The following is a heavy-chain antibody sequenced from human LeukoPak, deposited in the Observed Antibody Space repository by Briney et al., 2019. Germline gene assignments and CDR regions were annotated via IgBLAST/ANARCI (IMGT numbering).Heavy chain of an antibody. CDR3: AKAIWSGYYPPNDY. Sequence: GGSLRLSCAASGFTFSSYAMSWVRQAPGKGLEWVPAISGSGGSTYYADSVKGRFTISRDNSKNTLYLQMNSLRAEDTAVYYCAKAIWSGYYPPNDYWGQGTLVTVSS. CDR2: ISGSGGST. V-gene: IGHV3-23*01. J-gene: IGHJ4*02. D-gene: IGHD3-3*01. CDR1: GFTFSSYA.